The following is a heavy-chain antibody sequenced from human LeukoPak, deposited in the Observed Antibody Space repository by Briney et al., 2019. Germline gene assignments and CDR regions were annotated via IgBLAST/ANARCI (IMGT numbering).Heavy chain of an antibody. Sequence: PGGSLRLSCAASGFTFSNAWMSWVRQAPGKGLEWVGRIKSKTDGGTTDYAAPVKGRFTISRDDSKNTLYLQMNSLRGEDTAVYYCARVGQQLAFDPWGQGTLVTVSS. D-gene: IGHD6-13*01. V-gene: IGHV3-15*01. CDR3: ARVGQQLAFDP. CDR2: IKSKTDGGTT. J-gene: IGHJ5*02. CDR1: GFTFSNAW.